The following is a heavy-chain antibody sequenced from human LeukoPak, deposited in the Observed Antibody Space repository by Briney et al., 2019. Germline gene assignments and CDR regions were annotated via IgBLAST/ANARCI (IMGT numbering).Heavy chain of an antibody. D-gene: IGHD3-22*01. Sequence: ASVKVSCKVSGYTFTDYYMHWVQQAPGKGLEWMGPVDPEDGETIYAEKFQGRVTITADTSTDTAYMELSSLRSEDTAVYYCATGASRLGDSSGYSAHFDYWGQGTLVTVSS. V-gene: IGHV1-69-2*01. CDR1: GYTFTDYY. CDR2: VDPEDGET. J-gene: IGHJ4*02. CDR3: ATGASRLGDSSGYSAHFDY.